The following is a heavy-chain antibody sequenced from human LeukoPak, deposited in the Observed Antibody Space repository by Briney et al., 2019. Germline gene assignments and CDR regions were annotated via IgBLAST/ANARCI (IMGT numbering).Heavy chain of an antibody. J-gene: IGHJ6*02. Sequence: GGSLRLSCAASGFTFSSYAVSWVRQAPGKGLEWVPAISGSGNSTFYANSVKGRFTISRDISKNTLYLQMNSLRAEDTAVYYCARDWYGMDVWGQGTTVTVSS. V-gene: IGHV3-23*01. CDR1: GFTFSSYA. CDR3: ARDWYGMDV. CDR2: ISGSGNST.